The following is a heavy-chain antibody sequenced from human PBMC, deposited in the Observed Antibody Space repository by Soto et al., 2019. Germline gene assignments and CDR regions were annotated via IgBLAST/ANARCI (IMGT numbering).Heavy chain of an antibody. J-gene: IGHJ4*02. D-gene: IGHD3-22*01. CDR3: ARDSYCSGGSCKDDYYDSSGYYQFDY. V-gene: IGHV1-3*01. CDR1: GYTFTSYA. Sequence: ASVKVSFKASGYTFTSYAMHWVRQAPGQRLEWMGWINAGNGNTKYSQKFQGRVTITTDTSTSTAYMELRSLRSDDTAVYYCARDSYCSGGSCKDDYYDSSGYYQFDYWGQGTLVTVSS. CDR2: INAGNGNT.